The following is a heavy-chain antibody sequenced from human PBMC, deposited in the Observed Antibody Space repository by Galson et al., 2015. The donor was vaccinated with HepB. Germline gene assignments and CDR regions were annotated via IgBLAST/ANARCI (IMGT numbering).Heavy chain of an antibody. CDR1: GFTFSENA. CDR3: ARDRRRNGWGSYPSNNYYGMDV. CDR2: IAHDGGNK. V-gene: IGHV3-30-3*01. D-gene: IGHD3-10*01. J-gene: IGHJ6*02. Sequence: SLRLSCAGFGFTFSENAMHWVRQAPGKGLEWVSVIAHDGGNKYYTDSVKGRFTISRDSSRDTLYLQMNSLRTEDMAVYYCARDRRRNGWGSYPSNNYYGMDVWGHGTTVTVSS.